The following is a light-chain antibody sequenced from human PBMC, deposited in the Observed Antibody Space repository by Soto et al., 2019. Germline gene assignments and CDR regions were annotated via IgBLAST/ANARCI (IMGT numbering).Light chain of an antibody. Sequence: DIVMTQSPLSLPVTPGEPASISCRSSQSLLSCNGNHYLDWYLQTPGQSPQLLVYLGFNRASGVPDRFVASGSGTDFTLKISRVEAEDVGVYYCMQALQTPLTIGGGTQVEIK. V-gene: IGKV2-28*01. CDR1: QSLLSCNGNHY. J-gene: IGKJ4*01. CDR3: MQALQTPLT. CDR2: LGF.